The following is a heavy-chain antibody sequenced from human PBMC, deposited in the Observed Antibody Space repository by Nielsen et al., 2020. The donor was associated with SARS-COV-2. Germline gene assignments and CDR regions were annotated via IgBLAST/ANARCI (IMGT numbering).Heavy chain of an antibody. CDR3: AREVDTAMVIWNYYYGMDV. D-gene: IGHD5-18*01. V-gene: IGHV3-21*01. J-gene: IGHJ6*02. CDR1: GFTFSSYS. Sequence: GGSLRLSCAASGFTFSSYSMNWVRQAPGKGLEWVSSISSSSSYIYYVDSVKGRFTISRDNAKNSLYLQMNSLRAEDTAVYYCAREVDTAMVIWNYYYGMDVWGQGTTVTVSS. CDR2: ISSSSSYI.